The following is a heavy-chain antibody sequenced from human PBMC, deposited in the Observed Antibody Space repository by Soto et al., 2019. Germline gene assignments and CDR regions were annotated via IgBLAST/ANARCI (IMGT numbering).Heavy chain of an antibody. CDR1: GFTFSSYG. CDR3: AKEGTVDFDH. Sequence: EVQLLESGGGLVQPGGSLRLSCAASGFTFSSYGRSWVRQAPGKGLEWVSGIGGSGGSTYYADSVKGRFTISRDNSKNTLYLQFNSLRAEDTAVYYCAKEGTVDFDHWGQGALVTVSS. D-gene: IGHD5-12*01. J-gene: IGHJ4*02. CDR2: IGGSGGST. V-gene: IGHV3-23*01.